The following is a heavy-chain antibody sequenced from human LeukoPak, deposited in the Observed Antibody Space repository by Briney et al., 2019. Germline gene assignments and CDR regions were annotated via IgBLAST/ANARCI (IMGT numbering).Heavy chain of an antibody. D-gene: IGHD6-13*01. V-gene: IGHV1-2*02. CDR1: GYTFTGYY. J-gene: IGHJ1*01. CDR2: INPNSGGT. Sequence: ASVKVSCKASGYTFTGYYMHWARQAPGQGLEWMGWINPNSGGTNYAQKFQGRVTMTRDTSISTAYMELSRLRSDDTAVYYCARVLGQQPFFQHWGQGTLVTVSS. CDR3: ARVLGQQPFFQH.